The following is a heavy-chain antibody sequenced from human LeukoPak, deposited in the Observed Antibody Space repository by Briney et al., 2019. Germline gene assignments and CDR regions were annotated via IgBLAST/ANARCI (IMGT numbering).Heavy chain of an antibody. CDR3: ARGQGTPAYYYYYMDV. V-gene: IGHV4-61*02. CDR2: IYTSGST. J-gene: IGHJ6*03. CDR1: GGSISSGSYY. D-gene: IGHD3-10*01. Sequence: SQTLSLTCTVSGGSISSGSYYWSWIRQPAGKGLEWIGRIYTSGSTNYNPSLKSRVTISVDTSKNQFSLKLRSVTAADTAVYYCARGQGTPAYYYYYMDVWGKGTTVTVSS.